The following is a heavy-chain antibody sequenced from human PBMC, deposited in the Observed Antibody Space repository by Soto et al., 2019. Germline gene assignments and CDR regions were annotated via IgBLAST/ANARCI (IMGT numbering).Heavy chain of an antibody. CDR1: GYTFSGYC. V-gene: IGHV1-2*02. D-gene: IGHD6-25*01. Sequence: ASVPVSCKASGYTFSGYCMLWVRLAPGHGLEWMGWINPNSGGTNYAQKSQGRDTMTQDTSISTAYIELRRLRSDDTAVDYCARNGIVAAGKRIWFDYWGQGTLVTVSS. CDR2: INPNSGGT. CDR3: ARNGIVAAGKRIWFDY. J-gene: IGHJ5*01.